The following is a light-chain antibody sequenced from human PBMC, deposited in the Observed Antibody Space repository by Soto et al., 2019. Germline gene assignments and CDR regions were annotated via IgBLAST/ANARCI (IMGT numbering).Light chain of an antibody. V-gene: IGKV1-5*01. CDR1: HTISSY. CDR2: AAS. CDR3: QQYNSYSWT. J-gene: IGKJ1*01. Sequence: DIQMTQSPSTLSASVGDRVTITCRASHTISSYLNWYQQKPGKAPKLLIFAASSLQSGVPSRFSGSGSGTEFTLTISSLQPDDFATYYCQQYNSYSWTFGQGTKVDIK.